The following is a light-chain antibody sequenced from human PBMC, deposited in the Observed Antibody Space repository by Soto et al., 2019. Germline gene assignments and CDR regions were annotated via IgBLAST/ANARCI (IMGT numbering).Light chain of an antibody. CDR3: SSQAGRNTVV. V-gene: IGLV2-8*01. Sequence: HSVLTQPPSASGSPGQSLTISCTGTSSDVGGYNFVSWYQQHPGKAPKLMIFEVSKRPSGVPDRFSGSKSGNTASLTVSGLQAEDEADYYCSSQAGRNTVVFGGGTKLTVL. CDR2: EVS. J-gene: IGLJ2*01. CDR1: SSDVGGYNF.